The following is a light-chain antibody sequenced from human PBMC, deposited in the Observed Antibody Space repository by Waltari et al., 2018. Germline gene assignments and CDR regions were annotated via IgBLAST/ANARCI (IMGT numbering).Light chain of an antibody. CDR1: SSDVGGYSY. V-gene: IGLV2-11*01. Sequence: QSALTQPRSVSGSPGQSVTISCTGTSSDVGGYSYVSWYQQHPGKAPKLMIYDVGKRPSGVPVRFSGSKSGYTASLTISGLQAEDEADYYCCSYAGSYTHVFGTGTKVTVL. CDR2: DVG. CDR3: CSYAGSYTHV. J-gene: IGLJ1*01.